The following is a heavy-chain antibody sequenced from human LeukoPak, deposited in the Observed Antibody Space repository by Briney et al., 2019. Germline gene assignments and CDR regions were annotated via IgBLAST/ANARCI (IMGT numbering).Heavy chain of an antibody. J-gene: IGHJ6*02. V-gene: IGHV3-23*01. CDR1: GFTFSNYA. Sequence: GGSLRLSCAASGFTFSNYAMSWVRQAPGKGLEWVSVISGTGGSTYYADSAKGRFTISRDNSKNTVYLQMNSLRAEDTAVYYCAKDSPIGTYYHYNGMDVWGQGSTVIVSS. D-gene: IGHD1-26*01. CDR2: ISGTGGST. CDR3: AKDSPIGTYYHYNGMDV.